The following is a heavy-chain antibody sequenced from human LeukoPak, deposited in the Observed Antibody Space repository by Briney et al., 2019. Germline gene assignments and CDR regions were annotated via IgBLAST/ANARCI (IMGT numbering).Heavy chain of an antibody. Sequence: GESLKISCQASGYTFSSYWIAWVRQMPGKGLECMGLIYPLDSDVRYSPALQGQVTISADKSTSTAYPQWSSLKASDTAMYYCARARRSSTPEVGDVFKTWYFFEYWGQGALVTVSS. V-gene: IGHV5-51*01. CDR1: GYTFSSYW. CDR3: ARARRSSTPEVGDVFKTWYFFEY. D-gene: IGHD6-13*01. J-gene: IGHJ4*02. CDR2: IYPLDSDV.